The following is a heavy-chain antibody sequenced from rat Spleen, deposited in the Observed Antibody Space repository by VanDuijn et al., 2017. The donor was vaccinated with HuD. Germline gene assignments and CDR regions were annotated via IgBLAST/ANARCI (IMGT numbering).Heavy chain of an antibody. CDR2: ISYDGSST. CDR1: GFTFNNYW. CDR3: ASLMYTPDYLGVMDV. D-gene: IGHD1-6*01. J-gene: IGHJ4*01. V-gene: IGHV5-29*01. Sequence: EVQLVESGGGLVQPGRSLKLSCVASGFTFNNYWMTWVRQAPTKGLEWVARISYDGSSTYYRDSVKGRFTISRDNAKSTLYLQMDSLRSEDTATYYCASLMYTPDYLGVMDVWGQGASVTVSS.